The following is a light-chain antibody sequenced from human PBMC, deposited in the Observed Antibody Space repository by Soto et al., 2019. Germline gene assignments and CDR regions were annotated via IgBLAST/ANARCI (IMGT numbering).Light chain of an antibody. J-gene: IGKJ4*01. CDR1: QSVLYSSNNKNY. V-gene: IGKV4-1*01. Sequence: DIVMTQSPDSLAVSLGERATINCKSTQSVLYSSNNKNYLAWYQHKPGQPPKLLIYWASTRESGVPDRFSGSGSGTDFTLTISSLQAEDVAVYYCQQYYSNPLTFGGGTKVEI. CDR2: WAS. CDR3: QQYYSNPLT.